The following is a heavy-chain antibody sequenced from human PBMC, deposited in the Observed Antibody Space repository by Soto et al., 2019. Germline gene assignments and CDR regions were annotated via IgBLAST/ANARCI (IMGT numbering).Heavy chain of an antibody. J-gene: IGHJ6*02. CDR2: ISGTGAST. Sequence: EVQLLESGGGLVQPGGSLRLSCAASGFTFSSCAMSWVRQAPGKGLDWVSGISGTGASTYYADSVRGRFTISRDNSKNTLYLQMNSLRAEDTAVYYCAVGTTSRPYYYYYGMDVWGQGTTVTVSS. CDR1: GFTFSSCA. D-gene: IGHD5-12*01. CDR3: AVGTTSRPYYYYYGMDV. V-gene: IGHV3-23*01.